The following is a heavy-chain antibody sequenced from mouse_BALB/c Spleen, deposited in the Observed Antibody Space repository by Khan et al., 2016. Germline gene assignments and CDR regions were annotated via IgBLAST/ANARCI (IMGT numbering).Heavy chain of an antibody. D-gene: IGHD1-2*01. CDR1: GYSITSDSA. CDR2: IRYSGST. Sequence: VQLKESGPGLVKPSQSLSLTCTVPGYSITSDSAWNWIRQFPGNKLEWMGYIRYSGSTTYNPSPKSRISNTRDTSKNQFFPQLYSETTEDTATYYCTRSPTATRYFDVWGAGTTVTVSS. V-gene: IGHV3-2*02. J-gene: IGHJ1*01. CDR3: TRSPTATRYFDV.